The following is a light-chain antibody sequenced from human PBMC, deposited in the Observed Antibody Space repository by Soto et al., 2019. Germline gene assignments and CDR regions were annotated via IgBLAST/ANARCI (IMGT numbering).Light chain of an antibody. J-gene: IGKJ1*01. Sequence: DIQMAQSPSSLSASLGDSVSITCRASQSIGDYLNWYQVKPGKAPTLLISDASSLQPGVPPQFSGSGSGTEFTLTISKLQPENFATYYCQQSHSTPLTCGQGTKVEIK. V-gene: IGKV1-39*01. CDR2: DAS. CDR1: QSIGDY. CDR3: QQSHSTPLT.